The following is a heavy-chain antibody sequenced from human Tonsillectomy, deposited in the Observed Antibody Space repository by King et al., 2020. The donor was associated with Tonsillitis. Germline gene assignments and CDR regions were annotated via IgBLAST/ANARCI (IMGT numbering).Heavy chain of an antibody. J-gene: IGHJ4*02. CDR1: GFTFRSYA. D-gene: IGHD3-22*01. Sequence: DVQLVESGGGLVQPGGSLRLFCAASGFTFRSYAMSWVRQAPGKGLEWVSGISGSGGSTFYADSVRGRFTISRDNSKNTLFLQMNSLRAEDTAVYYCAKDRGGSGYSFDSWGQGTLVTVSP. CDR3: AKDRGGSGYSFDS. CDR2: ISGSGGST. V-gene: IGHV3-23*04.